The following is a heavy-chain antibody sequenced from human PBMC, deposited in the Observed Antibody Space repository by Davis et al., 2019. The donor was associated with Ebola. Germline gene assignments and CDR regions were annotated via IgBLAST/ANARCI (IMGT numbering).Heavy chain of an antibody. CDR3: AETPRVGATLNWDWFDP. CDR1: GGSISSSSYY. Sequence: PSETLSLTCTVSGGSISSSSYYWGWIRQPPGKGLEWIGSIYYSGSTYYNPSLKSRVTISVDTSKNQFSLKLSSVTAADTAVYYCAETPRVGATLNWDWFDPWGQGTLVTVSS. CDR2: IYYSGST. V-gene: IGHV4-39*07. J-gene: IGHJ5*02. D-gene: IGHD1-26*01.